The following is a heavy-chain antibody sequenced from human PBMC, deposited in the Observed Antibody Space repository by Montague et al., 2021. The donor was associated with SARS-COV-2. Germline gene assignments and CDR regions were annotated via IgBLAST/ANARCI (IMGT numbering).Heavy chain of an antibody. V-gene: IGHV4-34*01. J-gene: IGHJ1*01. CDR2: INHSGYT. CDR3: ASAASYSSGFLAD. CDR1: GASSSNFY. D-gene: IGHD3-22*01. Sequence: SDTLSLTCAVYGASSSNFYWSWIRQSPGKGLEWVGEINHSGYTYYNPSLKSRLTISLDSSRKQFSLKMTSVTAADAAVYYCASAASYSSGFLADWGQGTLVTVSS.